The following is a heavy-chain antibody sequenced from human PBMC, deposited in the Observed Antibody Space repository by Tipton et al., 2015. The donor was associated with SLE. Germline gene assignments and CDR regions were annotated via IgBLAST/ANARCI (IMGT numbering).Heavy chain of an antibody. V-gene: IGHV3-74*01. CDR3: ARSLQWLAREAFDL. CDR1: GFNFNIFW. J-gene: IGHJ3*01. Sequence: SLRLSCEASGFNFNIFWMHWVRQAPGKGLEWVLRINSDGTSTTYADSVKGRFTISRDNAKNTVSLQMNSLRTEDSAVYYCARSLQWLAREAFDLWGQGTMVTVSS. D-gene: IGHD6-19*01. CDR2: INSDGTST.